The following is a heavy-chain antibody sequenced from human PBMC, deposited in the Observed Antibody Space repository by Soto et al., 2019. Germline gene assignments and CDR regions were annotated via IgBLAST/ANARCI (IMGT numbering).Heavy chain of an antibody. J-gene: IGHJ6*02. V-gene: IGHV1-69*13. D-gene: IGHD5-18*01. CDR2: IIPMFGTA. CDR1: GGTFISYA. CDR3: ARPVLMDTGVRYYYGMDV. Sequence: SVKVSCQAAGGTFISYAMNWVRQAPGQGLEWMGGIIPMFGTADYAQKFQARVTITADESTSTAYMELSSLTSEDTAVYYCARPVLMDTGVRYYYGMDVWGQGTTVTVS.